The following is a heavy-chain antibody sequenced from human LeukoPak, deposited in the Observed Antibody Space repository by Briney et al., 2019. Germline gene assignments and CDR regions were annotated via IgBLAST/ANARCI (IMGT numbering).Heavy chain of an antibody. J-gene: IGHJ5*02. V-gene: IGHV4-59*11. CDR2: IYYSGST. Sequence: PSETLSLTCTVSGGSISSHYWSWIRQPPGKGLEWIGYIYYSGSTNYNPSLKSRVTISVDTSKNQFSLKLSSVTAADTAVYYCARDGGIPDYYDSSGYLPYDPWGQGTLVTVSS. CDR3: ARDGGIPDYYDSSGYLPYDP. CDR1: GGSISSHY. D-gene: IGHD3-22*01.